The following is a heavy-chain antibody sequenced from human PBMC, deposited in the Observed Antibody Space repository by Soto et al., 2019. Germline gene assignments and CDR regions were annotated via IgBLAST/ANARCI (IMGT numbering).Heavy chain of an antibody. J-gene: IGHJ4*02. CDR3: ARSISVAMDF. Sequence: SETLSLTCTVSGGSISSSSYHWGWVRQPPGKGLEWIGSIYYSGTTYYNPSLKSRVTISVDTSKNQFSLKLSSVTAADTAVYYCARSISVAMDFWGQGTLVTVSS. CDR1: GGSISSSSYH. CDR2: IYYSGTT. D-gene: IGHD6-19*01. V-gene: IGHV4-39*01.